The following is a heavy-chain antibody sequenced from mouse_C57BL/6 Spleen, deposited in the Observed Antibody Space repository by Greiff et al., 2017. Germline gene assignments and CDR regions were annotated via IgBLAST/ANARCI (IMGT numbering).Heavy chain of an antibody. V-gene: IGHV2-2*01. J-gene: IGHJ2*01. CDR1: GFSLTSYG. Sequence: VQLQESGPGLVQPSQSLSTTCTVSGFSLTSYGVHWVRQSPGKGLEWLGVIWSGGSTDYNAAFISRLSISKDNSKSQVFFKMNSLQADDTAIYYCARNSLFGNYFDYWGQGTTLTVSS. CDR3: ARNSLFGNYFDY. D-gene: IGHD1-1*02. CDR2: IWSGGST.